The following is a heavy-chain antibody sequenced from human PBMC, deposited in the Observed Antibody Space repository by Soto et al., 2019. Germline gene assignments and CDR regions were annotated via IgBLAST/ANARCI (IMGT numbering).Heavy chain of an antibody. J-gene: IGHJ4*02. V-gene: IGHV4-31*03. CDR2: IYYSGST. Sequence: PSETLSLTCTVSGGSISSGGYYWSWIRQHPGKGLEWIGYIYYSGSTYYNPSLKSRVTISVDTSKNQFSLKLSSVTAADTAVYYCARSGFDWLFPLVDYWGQGTLVTVS. CDR3: ARSGFDWLFPLVDY. D-gene: IGHD3-9*01. CDR1: GGSISSGGYY.